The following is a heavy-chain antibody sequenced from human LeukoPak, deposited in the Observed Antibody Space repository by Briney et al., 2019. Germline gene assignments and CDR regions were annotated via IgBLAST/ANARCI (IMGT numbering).Heavy chain of an antibody. J-gene: IGHJ5*02. D-gene: IGHD3-10*01. Sequence: ASVKVSCKASGYTFTGYYMHWVRQAPGQGLEWMGWINPNSGGTNYAQKFQGRVTMTRNTSISTAYMELSSLRSEDTAVYYCARGGILLNYYGSGSYFRNNWFDPWGQGTLVTVSS. CDR3: ARGGILLNYYGSGSYFRNNWFDP. V-gene: IGHV1-2*02. CDR1: GYTFTGYY. CDR2: INPNSGGT.